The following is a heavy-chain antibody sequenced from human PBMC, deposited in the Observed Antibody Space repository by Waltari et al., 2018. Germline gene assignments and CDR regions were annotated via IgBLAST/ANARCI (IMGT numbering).Heavy chain of an antibody. CDR2: MNPNSGRT. J-gene: IGHJ4*02. D-gene: IGHD2-8*01. V-gene: IGHV1-8*01. CDR3: ARKRSNTSGDVFFDY. CDR1: GYTFSSHD. Sequence: QVQLVQSGAEVKKPGASVKVSCKASGYTFSSHDINWVRQAPGQGLEWMGWMNPNSGRTGYALKFQGRVTMARNTSISTAYMELSSLRSEDTAVYYCARKRSNTSGDVFFDYWGQGTLVTVSS.